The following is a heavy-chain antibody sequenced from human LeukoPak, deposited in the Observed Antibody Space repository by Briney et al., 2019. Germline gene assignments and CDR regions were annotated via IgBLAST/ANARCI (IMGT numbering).Heavy chain of an antibody. D-gene: IGHD6-13*01. CDR2: ISSSSSYI. Sequence: GSLRLSCAASGFTFSSYSMNWVRQAPGKGLEWVSSISSSSSYIYYADSVKGRFTISRDNAKNSLYLQMNSLRAEDTAVYYCTREVQAAGKTLDYWGQGTLVTVSS. CDR3: TREVQAAGKTLDY. CDR1: GFTFSSYS. J-gene: IGHJ4*02. V-gene: IGHV3-21*01.